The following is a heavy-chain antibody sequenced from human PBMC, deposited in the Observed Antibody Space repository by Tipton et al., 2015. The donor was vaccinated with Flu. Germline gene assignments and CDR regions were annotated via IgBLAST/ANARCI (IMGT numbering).Heavy chain of an antibody. D-gene: IGHD1-26*01. J-gene: IGHJ5*02. CDR2: INHSGST. Sequence: TLSLTCAVYGGSFSGYYWSWIRQPPGKGLEWIGEINHSGSTNYNPSLKSRVTISVDTSKNQFSLKLSSVTAADTAVYYCARGAMRWELPARRFDPWGQGTLVTVSS. V-gene: IGHV4-34*01. CDR3: ARGAMRWELPARRFDP. CDR1: GGSFSGYY.